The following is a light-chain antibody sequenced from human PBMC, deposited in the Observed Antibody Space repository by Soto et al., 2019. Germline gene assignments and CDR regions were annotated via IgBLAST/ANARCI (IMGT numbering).Light chain of an antibody. V-gene: IGKV3-11*01. CDR3: QHRAYWPFT. J-gene: IGKJ4*01. CDR1: QSVINY. CDR2: DTS. Sequence: EIVLTQSPATLSLSPGERATLSCRASQSVINYLPWYQQKPGPAPRLLIYDTSNRATGIPTRFSGSGSGTYFSHIISCLAPEDFPVYYCQHRAYWPFTFGGATNVEI.